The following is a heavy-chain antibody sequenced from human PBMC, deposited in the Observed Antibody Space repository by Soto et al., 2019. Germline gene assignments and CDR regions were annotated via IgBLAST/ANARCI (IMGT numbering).Heavy chain of an antibody. CDR1: GFSLSTSGVG. Sequence: QITLKESGPTLVKPTQTLTLTCTFSGFSLSTSGVGVGWIRQPPGKALEWLALIYWDDDKRYSPSLKSRLTITKATSKNQLVLTMTNMDPLDTATYYCAHKPPEGAFDIWGQGTMVTVSS. CDR2: IYWDDDK. V-gene: IGHV2-5*02. CDR3: AHKPPEGAFDI. J-gene: IGHJ3*02.